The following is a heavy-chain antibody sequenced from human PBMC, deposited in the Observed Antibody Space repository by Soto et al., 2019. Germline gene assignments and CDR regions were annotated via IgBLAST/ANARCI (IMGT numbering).Heavy chain of an antibody. CDR2: ISGYNGNT. D-gene: IGHD5-12*01. J-gene: IGHJ6*02. CDR1: GYTFSSYG. CDR3: VRVTPSGYDLAYYYGMDV. Sequence: QVQLVQSGAEVKKPGASVKVSCKAFGYTFSSYGISWVRQAPGQGLEWMGWISGYNGNTNSAQKLQGRVTMTTDTSTSTAYMELRSLTSDDTAMYYCVRVTPSGYDLAYYYGMDVWGQGTTVTVSS. V-gene: IGHV1-18*01.